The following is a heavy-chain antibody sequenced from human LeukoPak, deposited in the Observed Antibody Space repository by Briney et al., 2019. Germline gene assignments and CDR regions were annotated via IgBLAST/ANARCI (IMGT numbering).Heavy chain of an antibody. CDR1: GFTFSSYW. Sequence: PGGSLRLSCAASGFTFSSYWMSWVRQAPGKGLEWVANIKQVGSEKYYVDSVKGRFTISRDNAKNSLYLQMNSLRAEDTAVYYCARMERYFDWLSGSYYYYYMDVWGKGTTVTVSS. CDR2: IKQVGSEK. V-gene: IGHV3-7*01. D-gene: IGHD3-9*01. J-gene: IGHJ6*03. CDR3: ARMERYFDWLSGSYYYYYMDV.